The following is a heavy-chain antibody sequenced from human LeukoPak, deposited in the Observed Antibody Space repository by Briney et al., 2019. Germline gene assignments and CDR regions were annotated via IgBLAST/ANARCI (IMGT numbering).Heavy chain of an antibody. V-gene: IGHV3-21*04. Sequence: GGSLRLSCAASGFTFSSYSMNWVRQAPGKGLEWVSSISSSSSYIYYADSVKGRFTISRDNSKNTLYLQMNSLRAEDTAVYYCARVPPWSSSDSDWGQGTLVTVSS. D-gene: IGHD6-13*01. CDR1: GFTFSSYS. J-gene: IGHJ4*02. CDR2: ISSSSSYI. CDR3: ARVPPWSSSDSD.